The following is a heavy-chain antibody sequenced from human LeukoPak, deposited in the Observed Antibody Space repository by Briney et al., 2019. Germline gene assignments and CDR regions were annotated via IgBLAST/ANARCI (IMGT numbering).Heavy chain of an antibody. V-gene: IGHV3-20*04. D-gene: IGHD3-3*01. CDR3: ARASSTNYDFWSGYYNPRGFDY. Sequence: AGGSLRLSCAASGFTFDDYGLSWVRQAPGKGLEWVSGINWNGGSTGYADSVKGRFTISRDNAKNSLYLQMNSLRAEDTALYYCARASSTNYDFWSGYYNPRGFDYWGQGTLVTVSS. CDR2: INWNGGST. J-gene: IGHJ4*02. CDR1: GFTFDDYG.